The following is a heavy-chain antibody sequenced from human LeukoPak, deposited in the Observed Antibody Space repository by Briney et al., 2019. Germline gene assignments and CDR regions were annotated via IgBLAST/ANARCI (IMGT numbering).Heavy chain of an antibody. CDR1: GFTFSNYW. V-gene: IGHV3-74*01. Sequence: PGGSLRLSCAASGFTFSNYWMHWVRQAPGKGLVWVSRINGDGRSTTYADSVKGRFTISRDNSKNTLFLQMNSLRTEDTAVYYCAKDLTTVTTQGDYWGQGTLVTVSS. J-gene: IGHJ4*02. CDR2: INGDGRST. D-gene: IGHD4-17*01. CDR3: AKDLTTVTTQGDY.